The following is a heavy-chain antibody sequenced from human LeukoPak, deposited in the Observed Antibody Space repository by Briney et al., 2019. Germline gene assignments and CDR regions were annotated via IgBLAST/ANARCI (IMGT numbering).Heavy chain of an antibody. CDR3: ARLEGILRYFDWLSGRFDP. CDR1: GGSISSSNYY. D-gene: IGHD3-9*01. Sequence: PSETLSLTCTVSGGSISSSNYYWGWIRQPPGKGREWIGSIYYSGSTYYNPSLKSRVTISVDTSKNQFSLRLCSVTAADTAVYYCARLEGILRYFDWLSGRFDPWGQGTLVTVSS. CDR2: IYYSGST. V-gene: IGHV4-39*01. J-gene: IGHJ5*02.